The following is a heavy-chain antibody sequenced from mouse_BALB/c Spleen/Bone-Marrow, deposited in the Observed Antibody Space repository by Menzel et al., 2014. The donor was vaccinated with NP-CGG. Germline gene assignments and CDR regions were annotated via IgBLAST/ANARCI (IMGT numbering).Heavy chain of an antibody. CDR2: IDPANGTT. CDR1: GFNIKDTS. D-gene: IGHD3-3*01. Sequence: EVQLQQSGAELVQPGASVTLSCTASGFNIKDTSLHWVQQRPEQSLEWLRRIDPANGTTKYDPKFQGKATITADTSSNTAYLQLSSLTAEDTAVYYCARRTRYARDYWGQGTSATVSS. J-gene: IGHJ4*01. V-gene: IGHV14-3*02. CDR3: ARRTRYARDY.